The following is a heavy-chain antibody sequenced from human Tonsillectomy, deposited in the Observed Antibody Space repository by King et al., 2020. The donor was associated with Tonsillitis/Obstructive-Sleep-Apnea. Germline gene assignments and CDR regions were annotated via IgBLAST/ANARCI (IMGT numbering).Heavy chain of an antibody. J-gene: IGHJ5*02. CDR3: ARHDWFDP. Sequence: VQLVESGGGLIQPGGSLRLSCAASGFTVNSYYMSWVRQAPGKGLEWVSVIYSGGSTDYADSVKGRFTISRDNSKNTLYLQMNSLRAEDTAVYYCARHDWFDPWGQGTLVTVSS. CDR1: GFTVNSYY. CDR2: IYSGGST. V-gene: IGHV3-53*01.